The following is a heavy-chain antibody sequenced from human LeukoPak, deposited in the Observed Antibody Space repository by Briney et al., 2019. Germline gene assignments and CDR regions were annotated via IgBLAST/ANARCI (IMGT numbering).Heavy chain of an antibody. J-gene: IGHJ4*02. V-gene: IGHV1-69-2*01. CDR1: GYTFTDHY. CDR2: VDPEEGEA. CDR3: ARGVTRIAVDFDY. D-gene: IGHD3-22*01. Sequence: GASVKVSCKASGYTFTDHYIHWLQQAPGRGLEWVGRVDPEEGEAISAQKFQGRVTITADTSTSTAYMELRSLRSDDTAVYYCARGVTRIAVDFDYWGQGTLVTVSS.